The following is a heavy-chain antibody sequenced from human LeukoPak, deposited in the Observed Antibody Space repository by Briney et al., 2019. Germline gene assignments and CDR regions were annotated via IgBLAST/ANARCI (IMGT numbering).Heavy chain of an antibody. CDR1: DSTFYGIA. CDR3: AKDQEGSGRYPHFHH. Sequence: GGSLNSSFAALDSTFYGIALSGSPKPPGKGLEWAPGIGGSGGNTFYADFVRGQGRFTISRDNSRNTLYLQMNNLRVEDTAVYYCAKDQEGSGRYPHFHHWGQGTLVTVSS. V-gene: IGHV3-23*01. CDR2: IGGSGGNT. J-gene: IGHJ4*02. D-gene: IGHD3-10*01.